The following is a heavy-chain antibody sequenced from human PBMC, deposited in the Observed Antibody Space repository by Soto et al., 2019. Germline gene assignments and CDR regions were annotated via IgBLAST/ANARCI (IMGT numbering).Heavy chain of an antibody. CDR2: ISYSGST. CDR3: ARRTYYYGSGSYQRYFDY. CDR1: GDSISSSSYY. J-gene: IGHJ4*02. D-gene: IGHD3-10*01. V-gene: IGHV4-39*01. Sequence: QLQLQESGPGLVKPSETLSLTCTVSGDSISSSSYYWGWIRQPPGKGLERIGNISYSGSTYYNPSPRSRVSIYVDTSKNKFSLKLRSVTAADAAVYYCARRTYYYGSGSYQRYFDYWGQGTLVTVSS.